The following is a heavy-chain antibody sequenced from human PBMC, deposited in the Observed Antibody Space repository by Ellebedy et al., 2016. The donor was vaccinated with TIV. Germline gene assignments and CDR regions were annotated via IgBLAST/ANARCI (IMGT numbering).Heavy chain of an antibody. Sequence: WGSLRLSXAASGFTFRSYAMHWVRQAPGKGLEWVAVISYDENNKHYADSVKGRFTISRDNSKNTLYLQMNSLRAEDTAVYYCARTTMLRGVIISPIILFDYWGQGTLVTVSS. J-gene: IGHJ4*02. D-gene: IGHD3-10*01. V-gene: IGHV3-30-3*01. CDR3: ARTTMLRGVIISPIILFDY. CDR1: GFTFRSYA. CDR2: ISYDENNK.